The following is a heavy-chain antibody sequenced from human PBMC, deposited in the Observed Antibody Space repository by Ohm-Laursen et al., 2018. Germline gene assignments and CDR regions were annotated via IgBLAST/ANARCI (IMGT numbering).Heavy chain of an antibody. CDR3: AKDEAMIVVVITTSAFDI. Sequence: GSLRLSCSASGFTFSTCAMNWVRQAPGKGLEWVSAISRSGDSTYYADSVKGRFTISRDNSKNTLYLQMNSLRAEDTAVYYCAKDEAMIVVVITTSAFDIWGQGTMVTVSS. D-gene: IGHD3-22*01. J-gene: IGHJ3*02. CDR2: ISRSGDST. CDR1: GFTFSTCA. V-gene: IGHV3-23*01.